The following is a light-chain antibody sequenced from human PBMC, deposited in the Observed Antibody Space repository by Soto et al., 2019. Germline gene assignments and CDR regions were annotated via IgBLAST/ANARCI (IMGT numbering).Light chain of an antibody. CDR3: QTYNNWPIT. J-gene: IGKJ4*01. Sequence: IVLPPSPGTVSLSPGERATLSCRASQSVSNNYLAWYQQKHGQAPRLLIYVASTRATGIPDRFSGSGSGKEFTITINSLQYEDFEVYYCQTYNNWPITFGGGTKVDIK. V-gene: IGKV3-15*01. CDR2: VAS. CDR1: QSVSNN.